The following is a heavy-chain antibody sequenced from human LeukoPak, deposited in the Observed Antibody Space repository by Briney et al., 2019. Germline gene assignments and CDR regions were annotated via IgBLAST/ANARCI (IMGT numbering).Heavy chain of an antibody. Sequence: ASVKVSCKASGYTFTGYYMHWVRQAPGQGLEWMGWINPNSGGTNYAQKFQGRVTMTRDTSISTAYMELRRLRSDDTAVYYCARGSPQNYDFWSGYYTQFDYWGQGTLVTVSS. CDR1: GYTFTGYY. CDR2: INPNSGGT. CDR3: ARGSPQNYDFWSGYYTQFDY. V-gene: IGHV1-2*02. J-gene: IGHJ4*02. D-gene: IGHD3-3*01.